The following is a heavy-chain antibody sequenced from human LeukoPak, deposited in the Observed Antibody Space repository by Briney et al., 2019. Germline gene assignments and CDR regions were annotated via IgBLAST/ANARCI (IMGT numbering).Heavy chain of an antibody. D-gene: IGHD1-26*01. CDR2: ISSNGGST. Sequence: PGGSLRLSCAASGFTFSSYTMHWVRQAPGKGLEYVSGISSNGGSTYYANSVKGRFTISRDNSKNTLYLQMGSLRAEDMAVYYCASSRGGNYDYWGQGTLVTVSS. V-gene: IGHV3-64*01. CDR1: GFTFSSYT. J-gene: IGHJ4*02. CDR3: ASSRGGNYDY.